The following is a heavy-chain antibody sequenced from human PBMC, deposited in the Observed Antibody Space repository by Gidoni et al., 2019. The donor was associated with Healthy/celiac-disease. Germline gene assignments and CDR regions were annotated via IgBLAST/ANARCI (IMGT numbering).Heavy chain of an antibody. CDR2: ISGSGGST. CDR1: GFTFSSYA. J-gene: IGHJ6*02. CDR3: AKDREDGYSYGYDYYYGMDV. V-gene: IGHV3-23*01. Sequence: EVQLLESGGGLVQPGGYLRLSCAASGFTFSSYAMSWVRQAPGKGLEWVSAISGSGGSTYYADSVKGRFTISRDNSKNTLYLQMNSLRAEDTAVYYCAKDREDGYSYGYDYYYGMDVWGQGTTVTVSS. D-gene: IGHD5-18*01.